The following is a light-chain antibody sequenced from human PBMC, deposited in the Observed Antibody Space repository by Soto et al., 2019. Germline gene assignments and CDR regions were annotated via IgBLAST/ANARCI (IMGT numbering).Light chain of an antibody. CDR2: SDN. J-gene: IGLJ2*01. Sequence: QSVLTQPPSASGTPGQRVTISCSGSSSNIGTNTVIWYQQLPGAAPKLLIYSDNQRPSGVPDRFSGSKSSTSASLVISGLQSEDEADYYCAAWDVSLVVFGGGTKLTVL. V-gene: IGLV1-44*01. CDR3: AAWDVSLVV. CDR1: SSNIGTNT.